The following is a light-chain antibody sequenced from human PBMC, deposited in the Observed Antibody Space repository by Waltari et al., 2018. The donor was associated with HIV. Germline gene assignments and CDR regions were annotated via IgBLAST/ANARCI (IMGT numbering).Light chain of an antibody. V-gene: IGKV3-15*01. CDR3: QQYSHWPPMT. Sequence: EIVMTRSPVTVSVSPGERATLSCRASQSVSSRLAWYQQKPGQAPRLLIYDTSTRAIGIPARFSGSGSGTEFTLTISSLQSEDLAVYYCQQYSHWPPMTFGQGTKVEIK. CDR2: DTS. J-gene: IGKJ1*01. CDR1: QSVSSR.